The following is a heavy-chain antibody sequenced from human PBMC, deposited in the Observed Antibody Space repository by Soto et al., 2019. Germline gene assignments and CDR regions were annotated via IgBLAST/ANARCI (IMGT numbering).Heavy chain of an antibody. J-gene: IGHJ4*02. V-gene: IGHV3-13*01. CDR3: ARVAPGSYAFDY. D-gene: IGHD1-26*01. CDR1: GFTFSSYD. Sequence: GGSLRLSCAASGFTFSSYDMHWVRQATGKGLEWVSAIGTAGDTYYPGSVKGRFTISRENAKNSLYLQMNSLRAGDTAVYYCARVAPGSYAFDYWGQGTLVTVSS. CDR2: IGTAGDT.